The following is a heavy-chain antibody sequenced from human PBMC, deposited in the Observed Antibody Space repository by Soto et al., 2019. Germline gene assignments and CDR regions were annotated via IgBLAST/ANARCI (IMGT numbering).Heavy chain of an antibody. D-gene: IGHD3-10*01. CDR2: IDPSDSYT. V-gene: IGHV5-10-1*01. CDR3: ARMDGLVRGITKNWFDP. J-gene: IGHJ5*02. CDR1: GYSFTRYW. Sequence: HGESLKISCKVSGYSFTRYWISGVRQMPGKGLEWMGRIDPSDSYTNYGPSFQGHVTMSVDKSTSTAYLQWSSLKASDTAMYYCARMDGLVRGITKNWFDPWGQGTLVTVSS.